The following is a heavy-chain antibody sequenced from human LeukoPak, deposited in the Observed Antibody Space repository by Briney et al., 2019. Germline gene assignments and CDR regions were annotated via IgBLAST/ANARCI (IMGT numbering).Heavy chain of an antibody. CDR2: ISYDGSNK. Sequence: GGSLRLSCAASGFTFSSYAVHWVRRAPGQGLEWVAFISYDGSNKYYADSVKGRFTISRDNSKNTLYLQMNSLRAEDTAVYYCAKDVAYCSGGSCPSGMDVWGQGTTVTVSS. D-gene: IGHD2-15*01. CDR1: GFTFSSYA. J-gene: IGHJ6*02. V-gene: IGHV3-30-3*01. CDR3: AKDVAYCSGGSCPSGMDV.